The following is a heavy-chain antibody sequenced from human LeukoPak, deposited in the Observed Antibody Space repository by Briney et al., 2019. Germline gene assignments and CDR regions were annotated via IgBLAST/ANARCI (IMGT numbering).Heavy chain of an antibody. Sequence: SETLSLTCAVSGGSISSAGYSWGWIRQPPGKGLEWIGYIYYSGSTNYNPSLKSRVTISVDTSKNQFSLKLSSVTAADTAVYYCARVSTMVRGVINWFDPWGQGTLVTVSS. D-gene: IGHD3-10*01. J-gene: IGHJ5*02. CDR3: ARVSTMVRGVINWFDP. V-gene: IGHV4-61*08. CDR1: GGSISSAGYS. CDR2: IYYSGST.